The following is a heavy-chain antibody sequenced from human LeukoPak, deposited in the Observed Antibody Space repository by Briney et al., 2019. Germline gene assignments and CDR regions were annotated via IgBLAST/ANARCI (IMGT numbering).Heavy chain of an antibody. CDR3: ARSQGTLTSPFDY. Sequence: GGSLRLSCAASRFTFSSSGMNWVRQAPGKGLEWVSYISGSGSYIYYADSMKGRCTISRDNTNNSLYLQMNSLRAEATAVYSCARSQGTLTSPFDYWGQGTLVTVSS. D-gene: IGHD2-21*02. J-gene: IGHJ4*02. V-gene: IGHV3-21*06. CDR1: RFTFSSSG. CDR2: ISGSGSYI.